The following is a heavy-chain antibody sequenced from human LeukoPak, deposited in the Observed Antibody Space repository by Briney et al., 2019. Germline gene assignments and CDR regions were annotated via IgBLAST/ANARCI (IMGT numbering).Heavy chain of an antibody. D-gene: IGHD3-16*01. V-gene: IGHV4-30-4*08. CDR3: ARGTLVWGLAYYFDY. J-gene: IGHJ4*02. Sequence: PSQTLSLTCTVSDGSISSGGYYWNWIRQVPGKGLEWMGYIYYSGSTNYNPSLKSRVTISVDTPKNQFSLKLSSVTAADTAVYYCARGTLVWGLAYYFDYWGQGILVTVSS. CDR1: DGSISSGGYY. CDR2: IYYSGST.